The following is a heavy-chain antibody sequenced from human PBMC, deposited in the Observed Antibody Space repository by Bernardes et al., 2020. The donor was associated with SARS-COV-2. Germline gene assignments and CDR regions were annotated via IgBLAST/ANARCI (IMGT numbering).Heavy chain of an antibody. CDR2: IKRKTDGGTT. CDR1: GFIYSNAC. V-gene: IGHV3-15*07. J-gene: IGHJ4*02. CDR3: TTGAEIYYDSSGFSYYFDF. D-gene: IGHD3-22*01. Sequence: GGSLRVFCAASGFIYSNACVNWVRQGPGKGLERVGHIKRKTDGGTTDYAAPVKGRFTISGDDSKNTMYLQMNSLKTEDTAVYYCTTGAEIYYDSSGFSYYFDFWCEVSLVSVSS.